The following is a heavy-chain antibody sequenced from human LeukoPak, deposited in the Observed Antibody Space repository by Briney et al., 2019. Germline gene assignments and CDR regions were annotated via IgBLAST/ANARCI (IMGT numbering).Heavy chain of an antibody. CDR3: ARDLDSSSTIDY. V-gene: IGHV4-34*01. CDR1: GGSFSGYY. J-gene: IGHJ4*02. CDR2: INHSGST. Sequence: SETLSLTCAVYGGSFSGYYWSWIRQPPGKGLEWIGEINHSGSTNYNPSLKSRVTISVDTSKNQFSLKLSSVTAADTAVYYCARDLDSSSTIDYWGQGTLVTVSS. D-gene: IGHD2-15*01.